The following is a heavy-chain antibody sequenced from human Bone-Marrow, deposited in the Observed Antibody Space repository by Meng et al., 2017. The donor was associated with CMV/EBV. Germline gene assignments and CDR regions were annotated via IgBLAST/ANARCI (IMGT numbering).Heavy chain of an antibody. D-gene: IGHD3-16*01. CDR3: VGAFDI. CDR1: GFTFSSYA. J-gene: IGHJ3*02. Sequence: GESLKISCAASGFTFSSYAMHWVCQAPGKGLEWVAVISYDGSNKYYADSVKGRFTIPRDNSKNTLYLQMNSLRAEDTAVYYCVGAFDIWGQGTMV. CDR2: ISYDGSNK. V-gene: IGHV3-30-3*01.